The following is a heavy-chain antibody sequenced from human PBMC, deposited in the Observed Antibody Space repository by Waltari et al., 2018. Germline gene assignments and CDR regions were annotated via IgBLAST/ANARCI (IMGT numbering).Heavy chain of an antibody. CDR3: ARPRYYYGSGSYSNWFDP. CDR2: IIPILGIA. CDR1: GGTFSSYA. D-gene: IGHD3-10*01. Sequence: QVQLVQSGAEVKKPGSSVKVSCKASGGTFSSYAISWVRQAPGQGLEWMGGIIPILGIANYAQKFQGRVTITADESTSTAYMELSSLRSEDTAVYYCARPRYYYGSGSYSNWFDPWGQGTLVTVSS. J-gene: IGHJ5*02. V-gene: IGHV1-69*04.